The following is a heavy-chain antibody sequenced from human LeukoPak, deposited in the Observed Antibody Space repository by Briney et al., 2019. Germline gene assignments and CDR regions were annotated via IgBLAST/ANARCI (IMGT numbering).Heavy chain of an antibody. Sequence: SETLSLTCTVSSDSISIYYWSWIRQPPEKGLEWIGYIYYTGNTNYNPSLKSRVTMSVDTSRNQFSLKMNSLTAADTAVYFCAGSASGSRGYFDYWGQGTLVTVSS. J-gene: IGHJ4*02. CDR1: SDSISIYY. CDR3: AGSASGSRGYFDY. D-gene: IGHD1-26*01. CDR2: IYYTGNT. V-gene: IGHV4-59*03.